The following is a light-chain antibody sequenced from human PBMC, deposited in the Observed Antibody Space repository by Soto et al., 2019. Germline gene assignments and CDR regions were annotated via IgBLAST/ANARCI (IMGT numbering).Light chain of an antibody. CDR2: LAS. CDR3: LQAAQSPLT. CDR1: QSLLQSNGNNH. J-gene: IGKJ5*01. V-gene: IGKV2-28*01. Sequence: DIVLTQSPLSLTVTPGEPASISCRSSQSLLQSNGNNHVDWYLQRPGQSPKLLLYLASSRASGVPDRFSGSGSGTEFSLEISRVEAEDVGVYYCLQAAQSPLTFGQGTRLEIK.